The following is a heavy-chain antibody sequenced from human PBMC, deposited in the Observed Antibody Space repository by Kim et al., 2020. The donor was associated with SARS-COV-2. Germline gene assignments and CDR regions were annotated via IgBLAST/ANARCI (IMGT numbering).Heavy chain of an antibody. CDR1: GYTLTELS. V-gene: IGHV1-24*01. CDR3: ATSGPYAGPPDAFDI. Sequence: ASVKVSCKVSGYTLTELSMHWVRQAPGKGLEWMGGFDPEDGETIYAQKFQGRVTMTEDTSTDTAYMELSSLRSEDTAVYYCATSGPYAGPPDAFDIWGQGTMVTVSS. CDR2: FDPEDGET. J-gene: IGHJ3*02. D-gene: IGHD3-10*01.